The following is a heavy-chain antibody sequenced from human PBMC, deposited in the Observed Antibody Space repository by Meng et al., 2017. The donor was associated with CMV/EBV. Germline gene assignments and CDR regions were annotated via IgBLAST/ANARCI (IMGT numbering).Heavy chain of an antibody. J-gene: IGHJ5*02. CDR2: INPNSGGT. D-gene: IGHD2-2*01. Sequence: FTGYYMHGVRQAPGQGLEWMGWINPNSGGTNYAQKFQGRVTMTRDTSISTAYMELSRLRSDDTAVCYCARDRVVVVPAAIRNNWFDPWGQGTLVTVSS. V-gene: IGHV1-2*02. CDR1: FTGYY. CDR3: ARDRVVVVPAAIRNNWFDP.